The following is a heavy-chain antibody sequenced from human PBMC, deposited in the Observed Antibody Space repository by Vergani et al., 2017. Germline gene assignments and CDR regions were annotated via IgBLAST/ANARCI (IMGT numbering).Heavy chain of an antibody. CDR2: VSHSGST. V-gene: IGHV4-38-2*01. Sequence: QVNLQESGPGLVKPSETLSLTCAVSGDSFSSGNNWGWIRQPPGKGLEWISSVSHSGSTNYNPSLETRVTISGDTSKNQFSLKLNSVTAADTAVYYCGRVADFYGLGSRLLDLWGQGILVTVSS. CDR3: GRVADFYGLGSRLLDL. D-gene: IGHD3-10*01. J-gene: IGHJ5*02. CDR1: GDSFSSGNN.